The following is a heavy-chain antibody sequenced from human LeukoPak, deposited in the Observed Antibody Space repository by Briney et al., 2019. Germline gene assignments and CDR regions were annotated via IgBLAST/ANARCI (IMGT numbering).Heavy chain of an antibody. CDR3: AGSGYFWNY. V-gene: IGHV4-34*01. J-gene: IGHJ4*02. CDR1: GGSFSGYY. Sequence: SETLSLTCAVYGGSFSGYYWSWIRQPPGKGLEWIGEINHSGSTNYNPSLKSRVTISVDTSKNQFSLKLSSATAADTAVYYCAGSGYFWNYWGQGTLVTVSS. CDR2: INHSGST. D-gene: IGHD3-22*01.